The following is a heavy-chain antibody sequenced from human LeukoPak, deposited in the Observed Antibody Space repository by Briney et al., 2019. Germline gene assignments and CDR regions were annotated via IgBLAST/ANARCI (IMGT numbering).Heavy chain of an antibody. Sequence: SETLSHICAVSGYSINSGYFWGWIRQSPGKGLQWVGSIYHTGTINYNPSFKSRVTISVDTSKNHFSLNLSSVTAADTAVYYCARVRNTIGSYLFDIWGQGAPVTVSS. CDR2: IYHTGTI. D-gene: IGHD3-22*01. CDR1: GYSINSGYF. CDR3: ARVRNTIGSYLFDI. J-gene: IGHJ4*02. V-gene: IGHV4-38-2*01.